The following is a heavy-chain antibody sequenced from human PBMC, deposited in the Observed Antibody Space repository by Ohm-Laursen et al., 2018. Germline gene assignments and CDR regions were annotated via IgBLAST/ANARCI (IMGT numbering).Heavy chain of an antibody. V-gene: IGHV1-2*05. CDR1: GYSFSDYH. J-gene: IGHJ4*02. CDR2: IDPYSDDT. CDR3: ATLTARLNYYFDY. D-gene: IGHD6-6*01. Sequence: ASVKVSCKASGYSFSDYHIHWVRQVPGQGLEWMGRIDPYSDDTKYAQNFQGRVTMTTDTSIGTAYMELSGLTSDDTGVYYCATLTARLNYYFDYWGQGTLVTVSS.